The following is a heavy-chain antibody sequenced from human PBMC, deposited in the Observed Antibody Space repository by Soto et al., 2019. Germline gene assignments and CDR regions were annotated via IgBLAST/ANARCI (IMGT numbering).Heavy chain of an antibody. CDR1: GFSLSTSRVG. CDR2: IYWNDDK. D-gene: IGHD6-19*01. J-gene: IGHJ4*02. V-gene: IGHV2-5*01. Sequence: SGPTLVNPTQTLTLTCTFSGFSLSTSRVGVGWIRQPPGKALEWLALIYWNDDKRYSPSLKSRLTITKDTSKNQVVLTMTNMDPVDTATYYCEHSAVAGPLSFFDYWGQGTLVTVSS. CDR3: EHSAVAGPLSFFDY.